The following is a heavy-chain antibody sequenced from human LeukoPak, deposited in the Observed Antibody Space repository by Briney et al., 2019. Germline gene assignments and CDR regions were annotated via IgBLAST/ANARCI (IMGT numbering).Heavy chain of an antibody. CDR2: IIPIFGTA. V-gene: IGHV1-69*05. CDR3: ARAYSSGYLSSSWNAPFDP. Sequence: SVKVSCKASGGTFSSYAISWVRQAPGQGLEWMGGIIPIFGTANYAQKFQGRVTITTDESTSTAYMELGSLRSEDTAVYYCARAYSSGYLSSSWNAPFDPWGQGTLVTVSS. J-gene: IGHJ5*02. D-gene: IGHD6-13*01. CDR1: GGTFSSYA.